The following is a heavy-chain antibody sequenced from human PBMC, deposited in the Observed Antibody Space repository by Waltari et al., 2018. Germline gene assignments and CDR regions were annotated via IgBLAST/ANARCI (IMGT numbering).Heavy chain of an antibody. Sequence: QVQLQESGPGLVKPSETLSLTCTVSGGSISSYYWSWIRQPPGKGLEWIGYIYYSGSTNYHPSLKSRVTISVDTSKNQFSLKLSSVTAADTAVYYCASSVIGAPDAFDIWGQGTMVTVSS. CDR1: GGSISSYY. J-gene: IGHJ3*02. V-gene: IGHV4-59*01. CDR3: ASSVIGAPDAFDI. CDR2: IYYSGST. D-gene: IGHD4-17*01.